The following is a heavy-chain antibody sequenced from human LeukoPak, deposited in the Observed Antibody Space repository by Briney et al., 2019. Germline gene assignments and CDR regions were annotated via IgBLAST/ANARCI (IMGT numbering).Heavy chain of an antibody. CDR3: ARDHSSSQDDAFDI. V-gene: IGHV1-46*01. Sequence: GASVKVSCKASGYTFTSYYMHWVRQAPGQGLKWMGIINPSGGSTNYAQKFQGRVTITADESTSTAYMELSSLRSEDTAVYYCARDHSSSQDDAFDIWGQGTMVTVSS. CDR1: GYTFTSYY. D-gene: IGHD6-13*01. J-gene: IGHJ3*02. CDR2: INPSGGST.